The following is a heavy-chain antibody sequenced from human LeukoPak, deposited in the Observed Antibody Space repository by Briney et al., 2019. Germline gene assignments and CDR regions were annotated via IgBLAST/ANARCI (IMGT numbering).Heavy chain of an antibody. J-gene: IGHJ5*02. CDR3: AGCIAVAGTRPNWFDP. V-gene: IGHV4-39*01. Sequence: SETLSPTCTVSGGSISSSSYYWGWIRQPPGKGLEWIGSIYYSGSTYYNPSLKSRVTISVDTSKNQFSLKLSSVTAADTAVYYCAGCIAVAGTRPNWFDPWGQGTLVTVSS. CDR1: GGSISSSSYY. CDR2: IYYSGST. D-gene: IGHD6-19*01.